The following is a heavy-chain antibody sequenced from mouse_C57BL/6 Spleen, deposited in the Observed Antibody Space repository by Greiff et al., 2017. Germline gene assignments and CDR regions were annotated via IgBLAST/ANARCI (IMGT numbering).Heavy chain of an antibody. D-gene: IGHD1-1*01. V-gene: IGHV2-9-1*01. CDR2: IWTGGGT. CDR1: GFSLTSYA. J-gene: IGHJ4*01. CDR3: ARSHYGSSGYAMDY. Sequence: QVQLQQSGPGLVAPSQSLSITCTVSGFSLTSYAISWVRQPPGKGLEWLGVIWTGGGTNYNSALKSRLSISKDNSKSQVFLKMNSLQTDDTARYYCARSHYGSSGYAMDYWGQGTSVTVSS.